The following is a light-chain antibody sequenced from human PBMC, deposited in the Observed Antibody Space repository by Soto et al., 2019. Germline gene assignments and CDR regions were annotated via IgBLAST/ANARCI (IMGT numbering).Light chain of an antibody. CDR2: AAS. Sequence: DIQLTQSPSFLSASVGDRVTITCRASQGISSYLAGYQQKPGKAPKLLIFAASTLQSGVPSRFSGSGSGTEFTLTISSLQPEDFAAYYCQQLNSYPITFGQGTRREIK. CDR3: QQLNSYPIT. J-gene: IGKJ5*01. CDR1: QGISSY. V-gene: IGKV1-9*01.